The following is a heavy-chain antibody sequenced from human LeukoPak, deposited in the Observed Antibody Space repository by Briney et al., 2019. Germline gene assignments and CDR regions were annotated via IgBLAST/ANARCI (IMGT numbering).Heavy chain of an antibody. CDR3: AREACSDGVCYFEY. Sequence: ASVKVSCKASGYTFTNYGFSWVRQAPGEGLEWMGWISAYNSDTKYAQKFQGRVTITTDTSATTVYMELGSLRFDDAAVYYCAREACSDGVCYFEYWGQGTLVTVSS. D-gene: IGHD2-8*01. CDR1: GYTFTNYG. CDR2: ISAYNSDT. J-gene: IGHJ4*02. V-gene: IGHV1-18*01.